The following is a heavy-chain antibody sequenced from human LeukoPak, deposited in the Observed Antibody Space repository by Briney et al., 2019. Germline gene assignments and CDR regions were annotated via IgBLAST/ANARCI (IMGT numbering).Heavy chain of an antibody. Sequence: GGSLRLSCAASGFTFSSYAMSWVRQAPGKGLEWVSAISGSGGSTYYADSVKGRFTISRDNSKNTLYLQMNSLRAEDTAVYYCASTPTYSSSWYYFDYWGQGTLVTVSS. CDR2: ISGSGGST. V-gene: IGHV3-23*01. J-gene: IGHJ4*02. CDR3: ASTPTYSSSWYYFDY. CDR1: GFTFSSYA. D-gene: IGHD6-13*01.